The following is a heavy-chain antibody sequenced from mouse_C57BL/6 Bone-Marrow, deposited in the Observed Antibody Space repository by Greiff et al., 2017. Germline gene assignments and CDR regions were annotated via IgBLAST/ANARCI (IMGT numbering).Heavy chain of an antibody. CDR1: GYSITSGYY. Sequence: EVKLVESGPGLVKPSQSLSLTCSVTGYSITSGYYWNWIRQFPGNKLEWMGYISYDGSNNYNPSLKNRISITRDTSKNQFFLKLNSVTTEDTATYYCARDGYHEGYFDVWGTGTTVTVSS. V-gene: IGHV3-6*01. D-gene: IGHD2-2*01. CDR2: ISYDGSN. J-gene: IGHJ1*03. CDR3: ARDGYHEGYFDV.